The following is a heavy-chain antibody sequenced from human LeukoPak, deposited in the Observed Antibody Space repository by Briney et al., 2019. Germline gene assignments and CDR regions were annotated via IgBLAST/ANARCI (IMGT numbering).Heavy chain of an antibody. V-gene: IGHV4-34*01. CDR2: INHSGST. CDR1: GGSISSYY. J-gene: IGHJ6*02. Sequence: SETLSLTCTVSGGSISSYYWSWIRQAPGKGLEWIGEINHSGSTNYNPSLKSRVTISVDTSKNQFSLKLSSVTAADTAVYYCARDHLRGYSYGFKVYYYGMDVWGQGTTVTVSS. CDR3: ARDHLRGYSYGFKVYYYGMDV. D-gene: IGHD5-18*01.